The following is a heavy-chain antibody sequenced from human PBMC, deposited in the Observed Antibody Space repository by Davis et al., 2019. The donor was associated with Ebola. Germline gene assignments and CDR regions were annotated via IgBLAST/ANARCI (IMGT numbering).Heavy chain of an antibody. Sequence: GEALNISCATSGFPFLSYAMSWGRQAPGEGLGWGSAICGRGGRTYYADSVEGRFTISRDNSKNTLYLQMNSLRAEDTAVYYCAKDSVGIPFDYWGQGTLVTVSS. J-gene: IGHJ4*02. CDR2: ICGRGGRT. V-gene: IGHV3-23*01. CDR1: GFPFLSYA. CDR3: AKDSVGIPFDY. D-gene: IGHD2-21*01.